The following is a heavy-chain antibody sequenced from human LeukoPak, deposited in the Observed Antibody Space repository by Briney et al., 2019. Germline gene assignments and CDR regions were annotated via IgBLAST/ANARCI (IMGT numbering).Heavy chain of an antibody. V-gene: IGHV1-69*13. CDR1: GGSFGRYA. CDR2: IVPILGTA. Sequence: ASVKVSCKAPGGSFGRYAISWVRQAPGQGLEWMGGIVPILGTANYAQKFQGRVTITADDSTGKAYMELTSLRSADTAVYYCARSQGYSYGSSYWGQGTLVTVSS. D-gene: IGHD5-18*01. CDR3: ARSQGYSYGSSY. J-gene: IGHJ4*02.